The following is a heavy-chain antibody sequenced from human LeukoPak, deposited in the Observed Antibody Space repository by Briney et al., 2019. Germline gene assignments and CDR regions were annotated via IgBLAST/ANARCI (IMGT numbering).Heavy chain of an antibody. D-gene: IGHD4-23*01. CDR3: AKGYDYGGVNWFDP. Sequence: GGSLRLSCAASGFTFSSYAMSGVRQAPGKGLEGVSGISGSGGSTYYADSVKGRFTISRDNSKNTLYLQMNSLRAEDTAGYYCAKGYDYGGVNWFDPWGQGTLVIVSS. J-gene: IGHJ5*02. V-gene: IGHV3-23*01. CDR1: GFTFSSYA. CDR2: ISGSGGST.